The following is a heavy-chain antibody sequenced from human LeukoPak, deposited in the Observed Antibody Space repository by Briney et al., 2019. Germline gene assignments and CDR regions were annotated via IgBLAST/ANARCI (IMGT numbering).Heavy chain of an antibody. Sequence: GASVKVSCKVSGYTLTELSMHWVRQAPGKGLEWMGGFDPEDGGTIYAQKFQGRVTMTEDTSTDTAYMELNSLRAEDTAVYYCARVVYDFWSGYYFDYWGQGTLVTVSS. D-gene: IGHD3-3*01. V-gene: IGHV1-24*01. CDR2: FDPEDGGT. CDR3: ARVVYDFWSGYYFDY. CDR1: GYTLTELS. J-gene: IGHJ4*02.